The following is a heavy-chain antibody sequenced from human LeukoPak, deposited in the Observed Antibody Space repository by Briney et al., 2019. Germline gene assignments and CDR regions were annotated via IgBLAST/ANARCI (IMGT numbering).Heavy chain of an antibody. CDR2: INQDGSQT. CDR1: GFTLSTFW. Sequence: PGGSLRLSCAASGFTLSTFWMSWVRQAPGQGLEWVANINQDGSQTYYVDSVKGRFTISRDNAKNSLYLQMNSLRVEDTAVYYCARKNGLDSWGQGTLVIVSS. CDR3: ARKNGLDS. V-gene: IGHV3-7*01. J-gene: IGHJ4*02.